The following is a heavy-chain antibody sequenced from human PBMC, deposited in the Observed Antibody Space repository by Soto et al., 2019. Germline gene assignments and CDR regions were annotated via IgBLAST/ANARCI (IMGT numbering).Heavy chain of an antibody. J-gene: IGHJ6*02. CDR1: GYTFTSYG. D-gene: IGHD6-19*01. V-gene: IGHV1-18*01. Sequence: GASVKVSCKASGYTFTSYGISWVRQAPGQGLEWMGWISAYNGNTNYAQKLQGRVTMTTDTSTSTAYMELRSLRSDDTAVYYCARPIAVAGFYYYGMDVWGQGTTVTVSS. CDR2: ISAYNGNT. CDR3: ARPIAVAGFYYYGMDV.